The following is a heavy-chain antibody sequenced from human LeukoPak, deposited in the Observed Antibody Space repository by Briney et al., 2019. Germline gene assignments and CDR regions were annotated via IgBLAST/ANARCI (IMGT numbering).Heavy chain of an antibody. CDR2: INHSGST. V-gene: IGHV4-34*01. J-gene: IGHJ2*01. Sequence: PSETLSLTCAVYGGSFSGYYWSWIRQPPGKGLEWMGEINHSGSTNYNPSLKSRVTISVDTSKNQFSLKLSSVTAADTAVYYCARGRWFGELWPLYWYFDLWGRGTLVTVSS. CDR1: GGSFSGYY. D-gene: IGHD3-10*01. CDR3: ARGRWFGELWPLYWYFDL.